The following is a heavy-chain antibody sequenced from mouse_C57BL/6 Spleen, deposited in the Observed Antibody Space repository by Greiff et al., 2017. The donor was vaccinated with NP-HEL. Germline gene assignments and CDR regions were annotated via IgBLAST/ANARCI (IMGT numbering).Heavy chain of an antibody. CDR2: ISYSGST. CDR1: GYSITSGYG. Sequence: VQLKESGPGLVKPSQSLSLTCTVTGYSITSGYGWNWIRQFPGNKLEWMGYISYSGSTNYNPSLNSRISITRDTSKNQFFLQLNSVTTEDTATYYCARTASIKYWGQGTTLTVSS. V-gene: IGHV3-2*02. J-gene: IGHJ2*01. CDR3: ARTASIKY. D-gene: IGHD1-2*01.